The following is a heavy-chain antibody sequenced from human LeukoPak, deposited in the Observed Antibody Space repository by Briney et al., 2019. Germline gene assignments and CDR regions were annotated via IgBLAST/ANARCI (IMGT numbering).Heavy chain of an antibody. CDR2: IIPILGIA. Sequence: SVKLAYKTSGGTFSSYAISWVRQTPGQGLEWMGRIIPILGIANYAQKFQGRVTITADKSTSTAYMELSSLRSEDTAVYYCARDTHPYYDFWSGLSPWGQGRKVSVSS. CDR3: ARDTHPYYDFWSGLSP. J-gene: IGHJ3*01. D-gene: IGHD3-3*01. CDR1: GGTFSSYA. V-gene: IGHV1-69*04.